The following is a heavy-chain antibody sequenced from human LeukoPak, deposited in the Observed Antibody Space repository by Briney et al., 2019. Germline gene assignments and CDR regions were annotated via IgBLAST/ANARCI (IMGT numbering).Heavy chain of an antibody. Sequence: SETLSLTCTVSGGSISSYYWSWIRQPAGKGLEWIGRIYTSGSTNYNPSLKSRVTISVDKSKNQFSLKLSSVTAAVTAVYYCARGPDSGSYVDYWGQGTLVTVSS. V-gene: IGHV4-4*07. CDR2: IYTSGST. D-gene: IGHD1-26*01. CDR1: GGSISSYY. J-gene: IGHJ4*02. CDR3: ARGPDSGSYVDY.